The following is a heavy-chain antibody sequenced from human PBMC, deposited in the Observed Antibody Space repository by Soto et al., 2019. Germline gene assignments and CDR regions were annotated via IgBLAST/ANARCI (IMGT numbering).Heavy chain of an antibody. Sequence: PSETLSLTCTVSGGSISSYYWSWIRQPPGKGLEWIGYIYYSGSTNYNPSLKSRVTISVDTSKNQVSLKLSPVTAADTAVYYCARAKLWVGELLYHGMDVWGQGTTVTVSS. D-gene: IGHD3-10*01. V-gene: IGHV4-59*01. J-gene: IGHJ6*02. CDR1: GGSISSYY. CDR3: ARAKLWVGELLYHGMDV. CDR2: IYYSGST.